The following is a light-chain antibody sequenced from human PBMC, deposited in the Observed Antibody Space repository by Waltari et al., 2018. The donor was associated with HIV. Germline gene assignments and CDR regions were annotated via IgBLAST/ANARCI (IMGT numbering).Light chain of an antibody. CDR2: RNY. CDR1: TSNIETEA. Sequence: QSVLTQPPSVSGTPGQTVTISCSGSTSNIETEALYWYQQLPGTAPKLLIYRNYKRPSGVSGRFSCSKSGASASLVISGLRSEDEAHYYCVSYDSRLDERLFGGGTKLTVL. CDR3: VSYDSRLDERL. V-gene: IGLV1-47*01. J-gene: IGLJ3*02.